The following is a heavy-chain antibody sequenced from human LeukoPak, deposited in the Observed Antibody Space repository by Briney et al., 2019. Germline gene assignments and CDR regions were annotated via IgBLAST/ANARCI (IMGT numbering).Heavy chain of an antibody. CDR1: GFTFSDYY. Sequence: GGSLRLSCAASGFTFSDYYMSWIRQAPGRGLEWVSYISSSGSTIYYADSVKGRFTISRDNAKSSLYLQMNSLRAEDTAVYYCASTTVDTAMVTDYWGQGTLVTVSS. D-gene: IGHD5-18*01. CDR3: ASTTVDTAMVTDY. V-gene: IGHV3-11*01. CDR2: ISSSGSTI. J-gene: IGHJ4*02.